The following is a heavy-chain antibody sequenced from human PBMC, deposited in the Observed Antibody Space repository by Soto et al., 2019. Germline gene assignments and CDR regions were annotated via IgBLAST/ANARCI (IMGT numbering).Heavy chain of an antibody. V-gene: IGHV4-31*02. CDR2: IYYSGST. CDR3: ARQTKDTAMAPYYYYYGMDV. CDR1: GGSISSGGYY. D-gene: IGHD5-18*01. Sequence: PSETLSLTCTVSGGSISSGGYYWSWIRQHPWKGLEWIGYIYYSGSTYYNPSLKSRVTISVDTSKNQFSLKLSSVTAADTAVYYCARQTKDTAMAPYYYYYGMDVWGQGTTVTVSS. J-gene: IGHJ6*02.